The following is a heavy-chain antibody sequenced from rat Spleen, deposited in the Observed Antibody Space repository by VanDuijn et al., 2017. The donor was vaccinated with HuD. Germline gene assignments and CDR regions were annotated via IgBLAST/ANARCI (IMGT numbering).Heavy chain of an antibody. Sequence: QVQLKESGPGLVQPSQTLSLTCTVSGLSLTSNSVSWIRQPPGKGLEWMGVIWSNGGTDYNSAIKSRLSISRDTSKSQVFLKMSSLKTEDKATYDCGRGDMSMMVLITTLDYWGQGVMVTVSS. CDR3: GRGDMSMMVLITTLDY. D-gene: IGHD1-12*02. CDR1: GLSLTSNS. CDR2: IWSNGGT. V-gene: IGHV2-47*01. J-gene: IGHJ2*01.